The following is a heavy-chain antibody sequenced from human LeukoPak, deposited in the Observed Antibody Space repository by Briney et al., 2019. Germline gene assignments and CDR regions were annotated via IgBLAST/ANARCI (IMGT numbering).Heavy chain of an antibody. Sequence: PSETLSLTCTVSGGSISSYYWSWIRQPPGKGLEWIGYIYYSGSTYYNPSLKSRVTISVDTSKNQFSLKLSSVTAADTAVYYCARVDIVVVPAAMRSRTSPRYYFDYWGQGTLVTVSS. CDR2: IYYSGST. V-gene: IGHV4-59*12. J-gene: IGHJ4*02. CDR3: ARVDIVVVPAAMRSRTSPRYYFDY. CDR1: GGSISSYY. D-gene: IGHD2-2*01.